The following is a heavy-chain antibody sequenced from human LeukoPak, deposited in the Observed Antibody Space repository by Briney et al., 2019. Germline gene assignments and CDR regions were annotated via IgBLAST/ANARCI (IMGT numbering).Heavy chain of an antibody. CDR2: ISSSGSTI. CDR3: ARVASGYSYGDFDY. V-gene: IGHV3-48*03. D-gene: IGHD5-18*01. Sequence: QTGGSLRLSCAASGLTFSSYEMNWVRQAPGKGLEWVSYISSSGSTIYYADSVKGRFIISRDNAKNSLYLQMNSLRAEDTAVYYCARVASGYSYGDFDYWGQGTLVTVSS. CDR1: GLTFSSYE. J-gene: IGHJ4*02.